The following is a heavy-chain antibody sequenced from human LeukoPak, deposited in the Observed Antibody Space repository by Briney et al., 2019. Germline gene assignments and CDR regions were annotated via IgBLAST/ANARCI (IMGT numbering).Heavy chain of an antibody. CDR1: VGSINSSSYY. CDR3: ASLPTVYSRGYLAL. J-gene: IGHJ4*02. Sequence: PSETLSLTCAVSVGSINSSSYYWGWIRQPPGKGREWIGSIYYGGSTYYNPSLKSRVTISVDMSKNQFSLKLSSVTAADTAVYYCASLPTVYSRGYLALWGQGTLVTVSS. V-gene: IGHV4-39*07. CDR2: IYYGGST. D-gene: IGHD3-22*01.